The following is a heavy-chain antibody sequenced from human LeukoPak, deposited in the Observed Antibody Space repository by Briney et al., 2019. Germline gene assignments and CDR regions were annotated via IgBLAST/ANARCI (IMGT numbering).Heavy chain of an antibody. CDR1: GFTFSSYA. Sequence: GGSLRLSCAASGFTFSSYAMSWVRQAPGKGLEWVSAISGSGGSTYYADSVKGRFTISRDNSKNTLYLQMNSLRAEDTAVYYCAKESGVVRKYYYYYMDVWGKGTTVTVSS. J-gene: IGHJ6*03. CDR3: AKESGVVRKYYYYYMDV. CDR2: ISGSGGST. D-gene: IGHD3-3*01. V-gene: IGHV3-23*01.